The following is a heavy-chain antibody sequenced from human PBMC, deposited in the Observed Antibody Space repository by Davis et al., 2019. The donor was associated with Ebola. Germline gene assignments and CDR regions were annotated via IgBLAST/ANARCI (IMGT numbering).Heavy chain of an antibody. D-gene: IGHD6-19*01. CDR2: INPSGGST. CDR1: GYTFTSYD. J-gene: IGHJ4*02. CDR3: ARGDSSGFFDY. Sequence: ASVKVSCKASGYTFTSYDINWVRQATGQGLEWMGIINPSGGSTSYAQKFQGRVTMTRDTSTSTVYMELSSLRSEDTAVYYCARGDSSGFFDYWGQGTLVTVSS. V-gene: IGHV1-46*01.